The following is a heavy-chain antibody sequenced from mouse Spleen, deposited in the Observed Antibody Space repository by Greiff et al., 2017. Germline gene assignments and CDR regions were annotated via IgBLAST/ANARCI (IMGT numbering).Heavy chain of an antibody. V-gene: IGHV3-2*02. D-gene: IGHD1-1*02. CDR2: ISYSGST. Sequence: DVQLQESGPGLVKPSQSLSLTCTVTGYSITSDYAWNWIRQFPGNKLEWMGYISYSGSTSYNPSLKSRISITRDTSKNQFFLQLNSVTTEDTATYYCARYPYYARSGGAMDYWGQGTSVTVSS. CDR3: ARYPYYARSGGAMDY. CDR1: GYSITSDYA. J-gene: IGHJ4*01.